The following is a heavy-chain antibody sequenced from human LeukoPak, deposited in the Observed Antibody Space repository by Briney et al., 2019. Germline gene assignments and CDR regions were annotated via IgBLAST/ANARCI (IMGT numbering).Heavy chain of an antibody. V-gene: IGHV4-31*03. Sequence: PSETLSLTCTVSGGSISSGGYYWSWIRQHPGKGLEWIGYIYYSGSTYYNPSLKSRVTISVDTSKNQFSLKLSSVTAADTAVYYCARDSRAGPVGAKAVDAFDIWGQGTMVTVSS. D-gene: IGHD1-26*01. J-gene: IGHJ3*02. CDR3: ARDSRAGPVGAKAVDAFDI. CDR1: GGSISSGGYY. CDR2: IYYSGST.